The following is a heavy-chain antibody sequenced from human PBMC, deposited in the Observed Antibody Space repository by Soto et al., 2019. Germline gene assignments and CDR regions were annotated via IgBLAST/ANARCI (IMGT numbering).Heavy chain of an antibody. CDR3: AKDKYSGSPYHFDY. J-gene: IGHJ4*02. Sequence: GGSLRLSCAAYGFTFSSYVMHWVRQAPGKGLEWVAVISYDGSNTYYADSVKGRFTISRDNSKNTLYLQMNSLRAEDTAVYYCAKDKYSGSPYHFDYCGRRTLVTVSS. V-gene: IGHV3-30-3*01. D-gene: IGHD6-6*01. CDR2: ISYDGSNT. CDR1: GFTFSSYV.